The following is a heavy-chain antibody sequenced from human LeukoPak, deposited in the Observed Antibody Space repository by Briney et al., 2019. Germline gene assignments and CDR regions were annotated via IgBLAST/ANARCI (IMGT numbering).Heavy chain of an antibody. CDR3: ARDEPDLGSFDY. V-gene: IGHV3-7*01. CDR2: INQDGNEK. CDR1: GFTFTTYW. D-gene: IGHD1-14*01. Sequence: PGGSLRLSCAASGFTFTTYWMSWVRQAPGKGLEWVANINQDGNEKYYVASVKGRFTISRDNSKNTLYLQMNSLRAEDTAVYYCARDEPDLGSFDYWGQGTLVTVSS. J-gene: IGHJ4*02.